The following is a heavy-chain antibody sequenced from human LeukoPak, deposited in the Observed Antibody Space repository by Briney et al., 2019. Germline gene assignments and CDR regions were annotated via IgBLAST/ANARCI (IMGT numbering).Heavy chain of an antibody. CDR3: ARWGHFDTTGYFVVDY. CDR1: DGSISNYY. J-gene: IGHJ4*02. V-gene: IGHV4-59*01. CDR2: IHYSGST. Sequence: SETLSLTCTISDGSISNYYWNWIRQSPGKGLEWIGHIHYSGSTHYNPSLQSRVSISTDTSKNHFSLKLRSVTAVDTAVYYCARWGHFDTTGYFVVDYWGQGTLVTVSS. D-gene: IGHD3-22*01.